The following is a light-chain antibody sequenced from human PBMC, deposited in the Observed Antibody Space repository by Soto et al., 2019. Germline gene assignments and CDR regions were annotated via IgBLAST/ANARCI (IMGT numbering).Light chain of an antibody. J-gene: IGLJ1*01. CDR1: SSNIGNNY. V-gene: IGLV1-51*01. Sequence: QSVLTQPPSVSAAPGQKVTVSCSGSSSNIGNNYVSWYQQLPGTAPKLLIYDNNKRPSGIPDRFSGSKSGTSATLGITGLQAGDEADYYCGTWDSSPSAFVFXTGPKVTVL. CDR3: GTWDSSPSAFV. CDR2: DNN.